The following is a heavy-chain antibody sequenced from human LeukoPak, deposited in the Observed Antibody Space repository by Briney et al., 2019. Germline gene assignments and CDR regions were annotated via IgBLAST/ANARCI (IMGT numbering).Heavy chain of an antibody. D-gene: IGHD5-18*01. CDR2: ISWNSGSI. Sequence: QPGRSLRLSCAASGFTFDGYAMHWVRQAPGKSLEWVSGISWNSGSIGYADSVEGRFTISRDNAKNSLYLQMNSLRAEDTALYYCAKAPRGYSYGTDFDYWGQGTLVTVSS. J-gene: IGHJ4*02. V-gene: IGHV3-9*01. CDR1: GFTFDGYA. CDR3: AKAPRGYSYGTDFDY.